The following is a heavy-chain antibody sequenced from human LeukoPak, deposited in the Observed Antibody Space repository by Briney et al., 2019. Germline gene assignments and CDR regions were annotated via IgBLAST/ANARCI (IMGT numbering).Heavy chain of an antibody. CDR1: GFTFGDYA. CDR2: IRSKDNDGTT. D-gene: IGHD4-17*01. CDR3: TRDRWGGDYTSRGMDV. J-gene: IGHJ6*04. Sequence: GSLRLSCTGSGFTFGDYAISWVRQAPGKGLGWLGFIRSKDNDGTTDYAASVKGRFIISRDDSKSIAYLRMNDLKTEDTAVYYCTRDRWGGDYTSRGMDVWGKGTTVAISS. V-gene: IGHV3-49*04.